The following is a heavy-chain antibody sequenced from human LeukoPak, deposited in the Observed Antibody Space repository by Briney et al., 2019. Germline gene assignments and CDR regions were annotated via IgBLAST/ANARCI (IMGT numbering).Heavy chain of an antibody. CDR3: ARVNVIDGG. V-gene: IGHV3-74*01. D-gene: IGHD2/OR15-2a*01. Sequence: PGGSLRLSCAGSGFTVSSNYMSWVRQAPGKGLEWVSRINSDGSSTSYADSVKGRFTISRDNAKNTLYLQMNSLRVEDTAVYYCARVNVIDGGWGQGTLVTVSS. CDR1: GFTVSSNY. CDR2: INSDGSST. J-gene: IGHJ4*02.